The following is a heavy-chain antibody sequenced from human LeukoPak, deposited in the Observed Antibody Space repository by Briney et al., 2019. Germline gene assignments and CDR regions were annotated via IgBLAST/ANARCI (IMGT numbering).Heavy chain of an antibody. J-gene: IGHJ4*02. CDR2: ISSSDDCI. D-gene: IGHD3-10*01. CDR3: ARAVRGILGCDY. V-gene: IGHV3-21*01. Sequence: GGSLRLSCAASGFTFSSYSMNWVRQAPGKGLEWVSSISSSDDCIYYADSVKGRFTISRDNAKNSLYLQMNSLRAEDTAVYYCARAVRGILGCDYWGQGTLVTVSS. CDR1: GFTFSSYS.